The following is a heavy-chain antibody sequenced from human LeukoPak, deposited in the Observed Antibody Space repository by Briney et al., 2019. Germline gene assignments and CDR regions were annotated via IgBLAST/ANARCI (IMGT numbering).Heavy chain of an antibody. CDR2: INSDGSST. V-gene: IGHV3-74*01. Sequence: GGSLRLSCAASGFTFSSYWMHWVRQAPGKGLVWVSRINSDGSSTSCADSVKGRFTISRDNAKNTLYLQMNSLRAEDTAVYYCARVLSACSSTSCYNWFDPWGQGTLVTVSS. J-gene: IGHJ5*02. CDR3: ARVLSACSSTSCYNWFDP. D-gene: IGHD2-2*01. CDR1: GFTFSSYW.